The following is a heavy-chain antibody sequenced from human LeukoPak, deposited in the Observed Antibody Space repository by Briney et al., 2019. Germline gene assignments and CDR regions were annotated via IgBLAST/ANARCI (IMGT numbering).Heavy chain of an antibody. J-gene: IGHJ4*02. CDR2: INPSGGST. D-gene: IGHD3-3*01. CDR3: ARSSGNGGFDY. CDR1: GYRFTSYY. Sequence: ASVKVSCKASGYRFTSYYLHWVRQAPGQGLEWMGIINPSGGSTSYAQKFQGRVTMTRDTSTSTVYMELSSLRSEDTAVYYCARSSGNGGFDYWGQGTLVTVSS. V-gene: IGHV1-46*01.